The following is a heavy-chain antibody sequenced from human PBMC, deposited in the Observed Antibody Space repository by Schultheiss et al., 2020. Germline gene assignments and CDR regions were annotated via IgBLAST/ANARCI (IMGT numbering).Heavy chain of an antibody. D-gene: IGHD2-2*01. J-gene: IGHJ5*02. CDR2: IWYDGSNK. Sequence: SLKISCAASGFTFSSYAMSWVRQAPGKGLEWVAVIWYDGSNKYYADSVKGRFTISRDNSKNTLYLQMNSLRAEDTAVYYCARARVVPAAIRRRSWFDPWGQGTLVTVSS. CDR3: ARARVVPAAIRRRSWFDP. CDR1: GFTFSSYA. V-gene: IGHV3-33*08.